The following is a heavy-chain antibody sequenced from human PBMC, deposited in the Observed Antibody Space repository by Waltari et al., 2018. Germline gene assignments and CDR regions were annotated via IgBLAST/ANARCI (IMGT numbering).Heavy chain of an antibody. V-gene: IGHV3-7*01. J-gene: IGHJ4*02. D-gene: IGHD4-17*01. CDR1: GFTFSSYC. CDR2: IKQDGSEK. Sequence: EVQLVESGGGLVQPGGSLRLSCAASGFTFSSYCMSWVRQAPGKGLEWVANIKQDGSEKYYVDSVKGRFTISRDNAKNSLYLQMNSLRAEDTAVYYCARDLNGDSYFDYWGQGTLVTVSS. CDR3: ARDLNGDSYFDY.